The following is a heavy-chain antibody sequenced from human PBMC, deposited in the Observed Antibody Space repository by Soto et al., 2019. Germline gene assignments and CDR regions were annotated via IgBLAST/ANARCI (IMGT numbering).Heavy chain of an antibody. J-gene: IGHJ4*02. CDR2: INPLPTSGST. D-gene: IGHD6-13*01. CDR1: GYIFTNYY. V-gene: IGHV1-46*01. CDR3: ARDLAAAAY. Sequence: QVQLVQSGAEVKKPGASVKVSCKASGYIFTNYYIHWVRQAPGQGLEWMAIINPLPTSGSTNYAQKYQGRVTVTRDTATSTVDLELSSLRSDDTAVYYCARDLAAAAYCGQGTLVTVYS.